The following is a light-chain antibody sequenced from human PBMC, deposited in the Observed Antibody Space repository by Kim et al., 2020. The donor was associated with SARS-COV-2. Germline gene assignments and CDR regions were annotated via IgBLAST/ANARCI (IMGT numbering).Light chain of an antibody. CDR2: SAS. Sequence: SASEGDSVPMTSRASQNISNYLAWFQQKPGKAPRPLLYSASSLQDGVPSKFSGRRSGTDFTLTISSLQPEDFATYYCQQYHTYPLTFGGGTRVEI. CDR1: QNISNY. CDR3: QQYHTYPLT. J-gene: IGKJ4*01. V-gene: IGKV1-16*02.